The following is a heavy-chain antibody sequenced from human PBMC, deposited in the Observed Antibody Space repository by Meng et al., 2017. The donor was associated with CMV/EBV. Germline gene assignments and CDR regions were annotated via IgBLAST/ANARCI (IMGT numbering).Heavy chain of an antibody. CDR3: ARAQYSSSCDY. CDR1: GGSMSSGDYY. J-gene: IGHJ4*02. D-gene: IGHD6-13*01. V-gene: IGHV4-30-4*08. Sequence: QVQRLESGTGLGKPSKTLSLTCTVAGGSMSSGDYYWSWFRQPPGKGLEWIGYIYYSGSTYYNPSLKSRVTISVDTSKNQFSLKLSSVTAADTAVYYCARAQYSSSCDYWGQGTLVTVSS. CDR2: IYYSGST.